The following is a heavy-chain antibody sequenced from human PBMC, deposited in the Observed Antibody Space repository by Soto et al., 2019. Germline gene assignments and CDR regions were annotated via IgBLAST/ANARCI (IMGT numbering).Heavy chain of an antibody. V-gene: IGHV4-59*01. Sequence: SETLSLTCTVSGGSISSYYWSWIRQPPGKGLEWIGYIYYSGSTNYNPSLKSRVTISVDTSKNQFSLKLSSVTAAEKAVYYCARVNSQYYYDSSGYYFYYYYYGMDVWGQGNTVT. CDR1: GGSISSYY. D-gene: IGHD3-22*01. CDR3: ARVNSQYYYDSSGYYFYYYYYGMDV. J-gene: IGHJ6*02. CDR2: IYYSGST.